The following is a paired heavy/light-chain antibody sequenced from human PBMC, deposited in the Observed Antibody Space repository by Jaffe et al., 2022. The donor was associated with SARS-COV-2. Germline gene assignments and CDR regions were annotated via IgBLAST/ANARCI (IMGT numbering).Light chain of an antibody. CDR1: TSNIGAGYD. Sequence: QSVLTQPPSVSGAPGQRVTISCTGATSNIGAGYDVHWYQQLPGTAPKLLIYSNNNRPSGVPDRFSGSKSATSASLAITGLQAEDEADYYCQSYDSSLSGVIFGGGTKLTVL. CDR2: SNN. J-gene: IGLJ2*01. CDR3: QSYDSSLSGVI. V-gene: IGLV1-40*01.
Heavy chain of an antibody. Sequence: QVKLQESGPGLVSPSQTLSLTCSVSGGSISRGTYYWSWTRQHPGKGLEWIGYIYNSGTTYYNPSLESRVRISVDISKNQFSLRLSSVTVADTAFYYCTRVDTKYPLYFAADVWGQGTTVTVSS. V-gene: IGHV4-31*03. D-gene: IGHD2-8*01. CDR1: GGSISRGTYY. CDR2: IYNSGTT. J-gene: IGHJ6*02. CDR3: TRVDTKYPLYFAADV.